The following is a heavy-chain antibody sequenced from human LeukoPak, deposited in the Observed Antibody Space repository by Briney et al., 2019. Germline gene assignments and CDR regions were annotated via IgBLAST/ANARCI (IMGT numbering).Heavy chain of an antibody. CDR2: MNPNSGNT. J-gene: IGHJ4*02. CDR1: GGTFSSYA. Sequence: ASVKVSCKASGGTFSSYAISWVRQATGQGLEWMGWMNPNSGNTGYAQKFQGRVTMTRNTSISTAYMELSSLRSEDTAVYYCARGGGVTGNLYWGQGTLVTVSS. CDR3: ARGGGVTGNLY. V-gene: IGHV1-8*02. D-gene: IGHD1-20*01.